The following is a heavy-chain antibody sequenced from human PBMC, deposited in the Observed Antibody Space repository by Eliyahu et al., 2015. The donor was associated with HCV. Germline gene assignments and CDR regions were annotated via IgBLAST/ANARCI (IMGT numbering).Heavy chain of an antibody. CDR1: XFTFSSYD. CDR2: IGTAGDT. CDR3: ARVMDDSSGYYYDY. J-gene: IGHJ4*02. D-gene: IGHD3-22*01. V-gene: IGHV3-13*01. Sequence: EVQLVESGGGLVQPGGSLILXCAASXFTFSSYDMHWVRQATGKGXXWVSAIGTAGDTYYPGSVKGRFTISRENAKNSLYLQMNSLRAGDTAVYYCARVMDDSSGYYYDYWGQGTLVTVSS.